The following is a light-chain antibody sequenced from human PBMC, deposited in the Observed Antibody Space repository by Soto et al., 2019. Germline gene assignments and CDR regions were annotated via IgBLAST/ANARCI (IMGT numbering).Light chain of an antibody. CDR3: QVRSFRPEST. V-gene: IGKV3-11*01. CDR2: DAS. J-gene: IGKJ4*01. Sequence: EIVLTQSPATLSLSPGQGATLSCRASQNINNYLAWYRQKPGQAPTLLIFDASTRATGIPPRFSGSGSGTDFTLTSSSLEPEDLAIYYCQVRSFRPESTFGGGTKVEI. CDR1: QNINNY.